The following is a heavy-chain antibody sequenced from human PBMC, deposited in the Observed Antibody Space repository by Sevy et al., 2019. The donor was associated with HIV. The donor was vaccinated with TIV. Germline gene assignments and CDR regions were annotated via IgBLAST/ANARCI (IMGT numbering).Heavy chain of an antibody. V-gene: IGHV1-2*02. CDR1: GYTFTGYY. CDR3: ARVGYDFWCGYYPGPYYFDY. D-gene: IGHD3-3*01. Sequence: AAVKVSCKASGYTFTGYYMHWVRQAPRQGLEWMGWINPNSGGTNYAQKFQGRVTMIRDTSISTAYMELSRPRSDDTAVYYCARVGYDFWCGYYPGPYYFDYWGQGTLVTVSS. CDR2: INPNSGGT. J-gene: IGHJ4*02.